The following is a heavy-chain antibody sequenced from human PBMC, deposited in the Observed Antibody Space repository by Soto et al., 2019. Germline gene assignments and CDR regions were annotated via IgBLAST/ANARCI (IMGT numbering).Heavy chain of an antibody. Sequence: GGSLRLSCAASGFTFSSYGMDWVRQAPGKGLEWVAVISYDGSNKYYADSVKGRFTISRDNSKNTLYLQMNSLRAEDTAVYYCAKGRDIVVVVAATAAEYFQHWGQGTLVTVSS. J-gene: IGHJ1*01. CDR1: GFTFSSYG. CDR3: AKGRDIVVVVAATAAEYFQH. D-gene: IGHD2-15*01. V-gene: IGHV3-30*18. CDR2: ISYDGSNK.